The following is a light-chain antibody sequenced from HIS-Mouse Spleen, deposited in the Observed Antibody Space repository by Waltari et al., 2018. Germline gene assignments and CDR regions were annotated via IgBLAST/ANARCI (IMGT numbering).Light chain of an antibody. Sequence: SYVLTQPPSVSVAPGQTARITCGGNNIGSKSVHWYQQKPGQAPGLVVYDDSDRPSGSPERFSGSNSGNTATLTISRVEAGDEADYYCQVWDSSSDHRVFGGGTKLTVL. CDR1: NIGSKS. V-gene: IGLV3-21*02. CDR3: QVWDSSSDHRV. CDR2: DDS. J-gene: IGLJ3*02.